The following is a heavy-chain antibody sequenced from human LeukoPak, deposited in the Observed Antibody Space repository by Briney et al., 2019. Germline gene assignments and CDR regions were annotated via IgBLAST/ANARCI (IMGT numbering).Heavy chain of an antibody. CDR3: ARGQDYDSSGYLFDY. D-gene: IGHD3-22*01. J-gene: IGHJ4*02. CDR1: GGSISSSSYY. CDR2: IYYSGST. V-gene: IGHV4-39*07. Sequence: SETLSLTCTVSGGSISSSSYYWGWLRQPPGKGLEWIGSIYYSGSTYYNPSLKSRVTISVDTSKNQFSLKLSSVTAADTAVYYCARGQDYDSSGYLFDYWGQGTLVTVSS.